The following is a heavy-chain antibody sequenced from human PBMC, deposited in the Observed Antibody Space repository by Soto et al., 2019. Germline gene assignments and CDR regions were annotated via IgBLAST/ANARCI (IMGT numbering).Heavy chain of an antibody. CDR2: ISGNGKKT. CDR1: GFTFSTHA. CDR3: VKDWSGDKCPCMDV. V-gene: IGHV3-23*01. Sequence: GGSLRLSCGASGFTFSTHAMSWVRQGPGMGLEWTSTISGNGKKTYYADSVKGRFSISRDNSKNTLYLQISGLRAEDTATYYCVKDWSGDKCPCMDVWGQGTTVTVSS. J-gene: IGHJ6*02. D-gene: IGHD3-3*01.